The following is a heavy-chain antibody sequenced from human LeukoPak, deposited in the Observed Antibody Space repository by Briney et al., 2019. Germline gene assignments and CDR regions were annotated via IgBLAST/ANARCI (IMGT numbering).Heavy chain of an antibody. CDR3: ARERQDTILHSGAFDI. CDR1: GFTFSSYF. CDR2: IASDGSQT. J-gene: IGHJ3*02. V-gene: IGHV3-30-3*01. Sequence: PGRSLRLSCAASGFTFSSYFMHWVRQAPGKGLEWVADIASDGSQTFYVESVKGRFTISRDNSKNTLYLQMNSLRAEDTAVYFCARERQDTILHSGAFDIWGQGTMVTVSS. D-gene: IGHD2-21*01.